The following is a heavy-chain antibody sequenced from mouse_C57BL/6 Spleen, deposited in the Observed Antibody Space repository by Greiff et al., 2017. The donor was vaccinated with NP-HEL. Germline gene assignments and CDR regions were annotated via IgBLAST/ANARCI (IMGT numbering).Heavy chain of an antibody. D-gene: IGHD1-1*01. CDR1: GYTFTTYP. V-gene: IGHV1-47*01. J-gene: IGHJ1*03. CDR2: FHPYNDDT. CDR3: ARRLLRYWYFDV. Sequence: VQLQESGAELVKPGASVKMSCKASGYTFTTYPIEWMKQNHGKSLEWIGNFHPYNDDTKYNEKFKGKATLTVEKSSSTVYLELSRLTSDDSAVYDCARRLLRYWYFDVWGTGTTVTVSS.